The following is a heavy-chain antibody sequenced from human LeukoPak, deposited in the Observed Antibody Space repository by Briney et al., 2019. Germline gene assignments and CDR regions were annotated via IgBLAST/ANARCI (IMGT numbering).Heavy chain of an antibody. CDR2: IKSKTDDGTT. Sequence: PGGSLRLSCAASGFTFSNAWMNWVRQAPGKGLEWVGRIKSKTDDGTTESAAPVKGRFTISRDDSKNTLYLQMNSLKTEDTAVYYCTTGPYDYWGQGILVTVSS. V-gene: IGHV3-15*01. J-gene: IGHJ4*02. CDR1: GFTFSNAW. CDR3: TTGPYDY.